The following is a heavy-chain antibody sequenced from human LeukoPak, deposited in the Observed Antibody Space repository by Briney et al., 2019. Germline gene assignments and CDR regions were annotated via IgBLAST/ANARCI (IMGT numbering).Heavy chain of an antibody. CDR2: ISGSGGST. J-gene: IGHJ4*02. CDR1: GFTSSSYA. CDR3: ATSRLRISDY. D-gene: IGHD4-17*01. V-gene: IGHV3-23*01. Sequence: PGGSLRLSCAASGFTSSSYAMSWVRQAPGKGLEWVSAISGSGGSTYYADSVKGRFTISRDNSKNTLYLQMNSLRAEDTAVYYWATSRLRISDYWGQGTLVTDCS.